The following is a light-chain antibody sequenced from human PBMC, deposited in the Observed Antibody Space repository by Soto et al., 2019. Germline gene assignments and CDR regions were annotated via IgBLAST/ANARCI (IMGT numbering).Light chain of an antibody. CDR2: GAS. Sequence: EIVLTQSPGTLSLSPGERATLSCRASQSVSSSYLAWYQQKPGQAPRLLISGASSRATGIPTSFSGSGTGTEFTLTISRLEPEDFAVYYCLQYDRPPLTFGGGTKVEIK. J-gene: IGKJ4*01. V-gene: IGKV3-20*01. CDR1: QSVSSSY. CDR3: LQYDRPPLT.